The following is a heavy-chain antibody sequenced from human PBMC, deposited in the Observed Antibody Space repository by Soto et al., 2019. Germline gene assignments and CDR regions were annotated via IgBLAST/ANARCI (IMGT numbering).Heavy chain of an antibody. CDR1: GGTFSSYA. D-gene: IGHD2-15*01. Sequence: VSCKASGGTFSSYAISWVRQAPGQGLEWMGGIIPIFGTANYAQKFQGRVTITADESTSTAYMELSSLRSEDTAVYYCATPSGPYCSGGSCYIFDIWGQGTMVTVSS. CDR3: ATPSGPYCSGGSCYIFDI. CDR2: IIPIFGTA. V-gene: IGHV1-69*01. J-gene: IGHJ3*02.